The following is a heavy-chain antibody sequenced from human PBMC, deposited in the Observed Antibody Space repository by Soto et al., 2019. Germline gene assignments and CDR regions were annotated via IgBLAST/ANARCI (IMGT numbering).Heavy chain of an antibody. CDR2: INSDGSST. D-gene: IGHD6-6*01. J-gene: IGHJ4*02. CDR1: GFTFSSYW. CDR3: ARGATIAAQRSYHDY. Sequence: GGSLRLSCAASGFTFSSYWMHWVRQAPGKGLVWVSRINSDGSSTSYADSVKGRFTISRDNAKNTLYLQMNSLRAEDTAVYYCARGATIAAQRSYHDYWGQGTLVTVSS. V-gene: IGHV3-74*01.